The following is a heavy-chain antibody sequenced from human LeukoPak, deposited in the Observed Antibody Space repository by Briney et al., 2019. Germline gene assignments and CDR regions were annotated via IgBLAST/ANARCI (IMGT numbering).Heavy chain of an antibody. J-gene: IGHJ6*02. CDR3: ARGGVGGIWFGELLPFYYYGMDV. V-gene: IGHV4-34*01. CDR1: GGSFSGYY. D-gene: IGHD3-10*01. Sequence: SETLSLTCAVYGGSFSGYYWSWIRQPPGKGLEWIGEINHSGSTNYNPSLKSRVTISVDTSKNQFSLKLSSVTAADTAVYYCARGGVGGIWFGELLPFYYYGMDVWGQGTTVTVSS. CDR2: INHSGST.